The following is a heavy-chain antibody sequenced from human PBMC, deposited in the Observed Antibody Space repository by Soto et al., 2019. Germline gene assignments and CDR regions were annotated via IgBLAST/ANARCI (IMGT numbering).Heavy chain of an antibody. D-gene: IGHD3-22*01. J-gene: IGHJ6*02. CDR3: ARDLYYDRRGYSPGSYYYGMDV. CDR2: IYYSGST. V-gene: IGHV4-59*01. CDR1: GGSISSYY. Sequence: SETLSLTCTVSGGSISSYYWSWIRQPPGKGLEWIGYIYYSGSTNYNPSLKSRVTISVDTSKNQFSLKLSSVTAADTAVYYCARDLYYDRRGYSPGSYYYGMDVWGQGTTVTGSS.